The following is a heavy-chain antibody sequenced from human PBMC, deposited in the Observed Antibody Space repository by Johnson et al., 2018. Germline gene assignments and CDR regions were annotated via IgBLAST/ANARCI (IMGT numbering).Heavy chain of an antibody. CDR1: GFTFSSYG. CDR2: LSYDGSNK. V-gene: IGHV3-30*03. Sequence: QVQLVQSGGGVVQPGRSLRLSCAASGFTFSSYGMHWVRQAPGKGLEWVAVLSYDGSNKYYADSVKGRFTISRDNSKNTLYLQMNSLRAEDTAVYYCARDPNDYLANYYYYMDVWGKGATVTVSS. J-gene: IGHJ6*03. D-gene: IGHD4/OR15-4a*01. CDR3: ARDPNDYLANYYYYMDV.